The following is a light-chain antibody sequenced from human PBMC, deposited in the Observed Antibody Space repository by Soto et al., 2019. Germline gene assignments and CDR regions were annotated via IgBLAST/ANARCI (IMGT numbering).Light chain of an antibody. Sequence: QSALTQPASVSGSPGQSITISCTGTSSDVGAYTFVSWYQQHPDKVPNLMIFDVSRRPSGVSDRFSGSKSGNTASLTISGLQPEDEADYYCSSYTSSSTHVFGSGTKLTVL. V-gene: IGLV2-14*03. CDR1: SSDVGAYTF. J-gene: IGLJ1*01. CDR2: DVS. CDR3: SSYTSSSTHV.